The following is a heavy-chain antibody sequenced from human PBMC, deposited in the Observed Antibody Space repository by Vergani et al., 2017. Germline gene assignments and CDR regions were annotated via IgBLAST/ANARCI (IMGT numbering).Heavy chain of an antibody. D-gene: IGHD2-8*01. CDR3: VRGFCSNGVCYTGKFDY. CDR2: IYYSGST. Sequence: QVQLQESGPGLVKPSEILSLICTVSGGSISSYYWSWIRQPPGKGLEWIGYIYYSGSTNYNPSLKSRVSISVDTSKNQFSLKLSSVTAADTAVYYCVRGFCSNGVCYTGKFDYWGQGTLVTVSS. CDR1: GGSISSYY. V-gene: IGHV4-59*01. J-gene: IGHJ4*02.